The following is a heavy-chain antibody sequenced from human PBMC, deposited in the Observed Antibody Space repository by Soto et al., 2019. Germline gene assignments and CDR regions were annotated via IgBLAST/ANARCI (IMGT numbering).Heavy chain of an antibody. Sequence: PGGSLRLSCAASGFTFSSYAMHWVRQAPGKGLEWVAVISYDGSNKYYADSVKGRFTISRDNSKNTLYLQMNSLRAEDTAVYYCARDPNYYGSGNYYYGMDVWGQGTTVTVAS. CDR3: ARDPNYYGSGNYYYGMDV. D-gene: IGHD3-10*01. CDR1: GFTFSSYA. V-gene: IGHV3-30-3*01. CDR2: ISYDGSNK. J-gene: IGHJ6*02.